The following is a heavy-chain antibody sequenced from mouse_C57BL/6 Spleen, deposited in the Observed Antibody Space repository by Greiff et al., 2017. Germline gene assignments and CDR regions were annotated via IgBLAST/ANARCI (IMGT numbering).Heavy chain of an antibody. J-gene: IGHJ4*01. D-gene: IGHD3-2*02. CDR2: INPSNGGT. CDR1: GYTFTSSW. CDR3: TRGLSAMDY. V-gene: IGHV1-53*01. Sequence: QVQLQQPGTELVKPGASVKLSCKASGYTFTSSWMHWVKQRPGQGLEWIGNINPSNGGTNYNEKFKSKATLTEDKTSSTADIQLSSLKSEDSAVYYCTRGLSAMDYWGQGTSVTVSS.